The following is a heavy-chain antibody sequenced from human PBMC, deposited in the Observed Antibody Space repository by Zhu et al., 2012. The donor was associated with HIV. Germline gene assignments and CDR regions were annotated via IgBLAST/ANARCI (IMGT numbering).Heavy chain of an antibody. J-gene: IGHJ2*01. D-gene: IGHD2-8*01. CDR2: INHSGST. CDR1: GGSFSSYY. V-gene: IGHV4-34*01. Sequence: QVQLQQWGAGLLKPSETLSLTCAVYGGSFSSYYWSWIRQPPGKGLEWIAEINHSGSTNYNPSLKSRVTVSVYTSKSQFSLEMSSVTAADTAVYYCARHGLGYASKWYRGNWYFDVWGRGTLVTVSS. CDR3: ARHGLGYASKWYRGNWYFDV.